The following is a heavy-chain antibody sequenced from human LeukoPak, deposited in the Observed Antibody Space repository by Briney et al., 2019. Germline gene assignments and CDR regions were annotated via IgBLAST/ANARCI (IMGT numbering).Heavy chain of an antibody. V-gene: IGHV3-53*01. Sequence: GGSLRLSCAASGFTVSSNYMSWVRQAPGKGLEWVSVIYSGGNTYYTDSVKGRFTISRDSSKNTLYLQMNSLRAEDTAVYYCARDPLSSRFDPWGQGTLVTVSS. CDR1: GFTVSSNY. CDR2: IYSGGNT. J-gene: IGHJ5*02. D-gene: IGHD6-13*01. CDR3: ARDPLSSRFDP.